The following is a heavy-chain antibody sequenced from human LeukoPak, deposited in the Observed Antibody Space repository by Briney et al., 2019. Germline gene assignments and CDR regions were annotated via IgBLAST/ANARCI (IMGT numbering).Heavy chain of an antibody. D-gene: IGHD1-14*01. CDR1: GFTFSRYW. J-gene: IGHJ4*02. V-gene: IGHV3-7*03. CDR2: INEDGSEE. CDR3: ANRRGTKGGYFDY. Sequence: GGSLRLSCAPSGFTFSRYWMSWVRQAPGKGLEWVANINEDGSEEYYVDSVRGRFTIARDNAKNSLYLQMNSLRAEDTAVYYCANRRGTKGGYFDYWGQGTLVTVSS.